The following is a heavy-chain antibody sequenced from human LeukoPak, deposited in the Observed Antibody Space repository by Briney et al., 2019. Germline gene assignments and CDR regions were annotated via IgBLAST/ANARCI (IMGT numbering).Heavy chain of an antibody. J-gene: IGHJ4*02. CDR2: ITSSGGTI. CDR1: GFTFSNYE. Sequence: PGGSLRLSCAASGFTFSNYEMNWVRQAPGKGLEWVSYITSSGGTIYYADSVKGRFTIFRDNAKNSLYLQMHSLRAEDTAVYYCASRPPPSRGPYDYWGQGTLVTVSS. CDR3: ASRPPPSRGPYDY. D-gene: IGHD3-10*01. V-gene: IGHV3-48*03.